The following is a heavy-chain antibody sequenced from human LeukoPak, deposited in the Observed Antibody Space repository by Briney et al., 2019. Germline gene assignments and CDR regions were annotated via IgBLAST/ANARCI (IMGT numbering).Heavy chain of an antibody. V-gene: IGHV3-30-3*01. D-gene: IGHD5-12*01. J-gene: IGHJ4*02. CDR3: ARDRSGFYSVDY. CDR1: GSTLSENN. Sequence: GMSLRLSCAASGSTLSENNVHWVRRAPGKGLEWVALISNDGNSKDYADSVKGRFTLSGDNSKTTLYLQMNSLRAEDTAVYYCARDRSGFYSVDYWGQGTLVIVSS. CDR2: ISNDGNSK.